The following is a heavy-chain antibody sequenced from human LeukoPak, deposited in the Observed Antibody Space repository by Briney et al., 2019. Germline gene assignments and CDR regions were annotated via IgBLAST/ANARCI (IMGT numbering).Heavy chain of an antibody. J-gene: IGHJ4*02. D-gene: IGHD3-16*01. Sequence: SETLSLTCAVYGGSFSDYYWTWIRQPPGKGLEWIGEINRSGSTNYNPSLKSRVTLSVDTSKKQFSLNLNSVTAADTAVDYCASITFGGVLDYWGQGTLVTVSS. CDR2: INRSGST. CDR1: GGSFSDYY. CDR3: ASITFGGVLDY. V-gene: IGHV4-34*01.